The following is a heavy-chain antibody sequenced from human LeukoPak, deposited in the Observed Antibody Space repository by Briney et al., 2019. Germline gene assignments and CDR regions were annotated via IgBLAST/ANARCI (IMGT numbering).Heavy chain of an antibody. V-gene: IGHV3-20*04. CDR3: ARDGGYCSGGSCYRYFDY. Sequence: PGGSLRLSCAASGFTFDDYGMSWVRQAPGKGLERVSGINWNGGSTGYADSVKGRFTISRDNAKNSLYLQMNSLRAEDTALYYCARDGGYCSGGSCYRYFDYWGQGTLVTVSS. CDR1: GFTFDDYG. D-gene: IGHD2-15*01. CDR2: INWNGGST. J-gene: IGHJ4*02.